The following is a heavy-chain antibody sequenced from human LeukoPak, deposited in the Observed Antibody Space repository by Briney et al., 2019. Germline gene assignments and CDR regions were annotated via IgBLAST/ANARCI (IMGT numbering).Heavy chain of an antibody. CDR2: IYYSGGT. D-gene: IGHD3-10*01. CDR1: GGSVSTYY. V-gene: IGHV4-59*02. J-gene: IGHJ4*02. CDR3: ARETGYFDY. Sequence: SETLSLTCTASGGSVSTYYRSWIRQPPGKGLEWSGYIYYSGGTNYNPSLKSRVTISVDTSKNQFSLKLSSVTAADAAVYYCARETGYFDYWGQGTLVTVSS.